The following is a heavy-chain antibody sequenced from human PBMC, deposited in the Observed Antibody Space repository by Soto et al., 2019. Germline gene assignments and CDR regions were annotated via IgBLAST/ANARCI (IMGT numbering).Heavy chain of an antibody. CDR1: GYTFRTYG. CDR2: ISAYNGNT. V-gene: IGHV1-18*01. CDR3: ARDTIAVRPGWFDP. D-gene: IGHD6-6*01. Sequence: VQLVQSGAEVKKPGASVKVSCKASGYTFRTYGINWVRQAPGQGLEWMGWISAYNGNTNYAQKFQDRVTMTTDTTTSTAYMELRSLRSDDTAVYYCARDTIAVRPGWFDPWGQGTLVTVSS. J-gene: IGHJ5*02.